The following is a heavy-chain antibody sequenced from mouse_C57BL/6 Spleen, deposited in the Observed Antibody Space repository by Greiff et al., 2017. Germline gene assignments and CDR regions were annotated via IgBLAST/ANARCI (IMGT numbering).Heavy chain of an antibody. CDR2: IYPGDGDT. Sequence: QVQLQQSGPELVKPGASVKISCKASGYAFSSPWMNWVKQRPGKGLEWIGRIYPGDGDTNYNGKFKGKATLTADKSSSTAYMQLSSLTSEDSAVYFCARGQWGDYWGQGTSVTVSS. J-gene: IGHJ4*01. CDR3: ARGQWGDY. CDR1: GYAFSSPW. V-gene: IGHV1-82*01.